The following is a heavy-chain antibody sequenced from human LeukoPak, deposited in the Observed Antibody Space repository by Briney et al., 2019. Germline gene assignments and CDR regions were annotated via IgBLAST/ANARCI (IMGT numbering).Heavy chain of an antibody. J-gene: IGHJ5*02. V-gene: IGHV4-59*02. Sequence: SETLSLTRIVYGGSVSISYWNWIRQPPGKGLEWIGYIYNRGSTDYNPSLKRRVTISADTSKNQFSLKLTSVTAADTAVYYCARDRELGSWGQGILVTVSS. CDR2: IYNRGST. CDR1: GGSVSISY. CDR3: ARDRELGS. D-gene: IGHD3-16*01.